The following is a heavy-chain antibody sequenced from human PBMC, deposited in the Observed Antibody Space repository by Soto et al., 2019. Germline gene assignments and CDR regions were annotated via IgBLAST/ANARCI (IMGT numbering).Heavy chain of an antibody. CDR2: IYHSGST. Sequence: SETLSLTCAVSGYSISSGYYWGWIRQPPGKGLEWIGSIYHSGSTYYNPSLKSRVTISVDTSKNQFSLKLSSVTAADTAVYYCARDKYLAHGGNSKGVDYWGQGTLVTVSS. D-gene: IGHD2-21*02. J-gene: IGHJ4*02. CDR3: ARDKYLAHGGNSKGVDY. V-gene: IGHV4-38-2*02. CDR1: GYSISSGYY.